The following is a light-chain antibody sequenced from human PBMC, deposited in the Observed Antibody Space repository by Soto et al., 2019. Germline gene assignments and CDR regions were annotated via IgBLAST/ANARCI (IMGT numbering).Light chain of an antibody. V-gene: IGKV1-9*01. J-gene: IGKJ4*01. CDR1: QGINSH. Sequence: IQLTQSPSSLSASVGDSVTITCRASQGINSHLAWYQQKAGKAPKLLIYVASTLQSGVPSRFSGSGSGTDFTLTITSLQPDDFAAYYCQQVQAWPLTFGGGTKVEIK. CDR2: VAS. CDR3: QQVQAWPLT.